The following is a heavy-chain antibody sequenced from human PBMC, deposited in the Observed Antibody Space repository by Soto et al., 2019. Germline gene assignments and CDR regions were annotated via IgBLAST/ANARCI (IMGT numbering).Heavy chain of an antibody. CDR2: INQDGSEK. D-gene: IGHD3-16*01. CDR3: ARDGVEAGLYLDN. V-gene: IGHV3-7*01. Sequence: GGSLRLSCAASGFIFRSYWMSWVRQAPGKGLEWVANINQDGSEKYYVDSVKGRFIISRDNAKNSLYLQMNSLRVEDTAVYYCARDGVEAGLYLDNWGQGTLVTVSS. CDR1: GFIFRSYW. J-gene: IGHJ4*02.